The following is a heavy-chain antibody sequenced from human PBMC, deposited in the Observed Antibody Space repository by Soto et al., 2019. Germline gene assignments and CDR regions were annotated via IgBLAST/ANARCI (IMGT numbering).Heavy chain of an antibody. CDR1: GGSISGSY. V-gene: IGHV4-59*01. D-gene: IGHD6-19*01. CDR3: ARSVAVPGAHMDS. CDR2: VYYTGST. J-gene: IGHJ4*02. Sequence: QVQLQESGPGLVKPSETLSLTCSVSGGSISGSYWSWIRQSPGKGLEWLGYVYYTGSTNYSPSLRSRVSISVDTSKNEFSLRLSSVTAADTAVYFCARSVAVPGAHMDSWGQGTQVTVSS.